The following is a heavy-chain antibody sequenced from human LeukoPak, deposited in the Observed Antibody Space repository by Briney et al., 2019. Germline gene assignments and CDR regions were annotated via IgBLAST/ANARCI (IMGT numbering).Heavy chain of an antibody. CDR2: ITYSGST. V-gene: IGHV4-59*08. J-gene: IGHJ4*02. Sequence: SETLSLTCTVSGDSISSYYWSWIRQPPGKGLEWIDYITYSGSTNYNPSLKSRVTMSVDTSKNQFSLRLSSVTAADTAVYYCARHGSSYSFDCWGQGTLVTVSS. CDR1: GDSISSYY. CDR3: ARHGSSYSFDC. D-gene: IGHD6-13*01.